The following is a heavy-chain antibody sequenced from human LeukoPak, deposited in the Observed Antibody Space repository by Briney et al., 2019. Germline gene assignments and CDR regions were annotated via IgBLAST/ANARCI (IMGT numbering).Heavy chain of an antibody. Sequence: GGSLRLSCAASGFTFSSYAMSWVRQAPGKGLEWVSAISYTGGSTYYADSVKGRFTVSRDTSKDTLYLQMNSLRAEDTAVYYCAKALRFLEWLPFDYWGQGTLVTVSS. CDR2: ISYTGGST. CDR1: GFTFSSYA. CDR3: AKALRFLEWLPFDY. V-gene: IGHV3-23*01. D-gene: IGHD3-3*01. J-gene: IGHJ4*02.